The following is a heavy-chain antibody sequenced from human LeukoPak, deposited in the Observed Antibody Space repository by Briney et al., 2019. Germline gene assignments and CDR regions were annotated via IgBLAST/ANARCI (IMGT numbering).Heavy chain of an antibody. Sequence: AASVKVSCKASGYTFTSYYMHWVRQAPGQGLEWMRIINPSGGSTSYAQKFQGRVTMTRDTSTSTVYMELSSLRSEDTAVYYCARESLGTAYDYWGQGTLVTVSS. CDR2: INPSGGST. J-gene: IGHJ4*02. V-gene: IGHV1-46*01. CDR1: GYTFTSYY. CDR3: ARESLGTAYDY. D-gene: IGHD7-27*01.